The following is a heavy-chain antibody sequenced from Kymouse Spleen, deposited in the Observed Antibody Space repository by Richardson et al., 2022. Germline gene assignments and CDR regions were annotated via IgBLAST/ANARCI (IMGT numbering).Heavy chain of an antibody. J-gene: IGHJ6*02. CDR2: INHSGST. V-gene: IGHV4-34*01. CDR1: GGSFSGYY. CDR3: ARGGAVAGDYYYYGMDV. Sequence: QVQLQQWGAGLLKPSETLSLTCAVYGGSFSGYYWSWIRQPPGKGLEWIGEINHSGSTNYNPSLKSRVTISVDTSKNQFSLKLSSVTAADTAVYYCARGGAVAGDYYYYGMDVWGQGTTVTVSS. D-gene: IGHD6-19*01.